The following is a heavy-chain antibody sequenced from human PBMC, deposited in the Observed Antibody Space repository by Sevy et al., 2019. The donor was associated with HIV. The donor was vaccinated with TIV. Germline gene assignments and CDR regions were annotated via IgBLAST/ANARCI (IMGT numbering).Heavy chain of an antibody. CDR3: AKEGNNSPDKFDS. V-gene: IGHV3-23*01. J-gene: IGHJ4*02. D-gene: IGHD1-1*01. CDR1: GFSFTTYW. Sequence: GGSLRLSCAASGFSFTTYWMHWVRQAPGKGLEWVSAISRKSLGTYYADPVKGRFSISRDDSKNMLYLQMSSLRGDDTAVYYCAKEGNNSPDKFDSWGQGTLVTVSS. CDR2: ISRKSLGT.